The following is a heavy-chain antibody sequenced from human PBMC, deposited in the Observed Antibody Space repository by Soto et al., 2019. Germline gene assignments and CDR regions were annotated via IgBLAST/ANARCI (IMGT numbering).Heavy chain of an antibody. CDR3: AKDIGDGYNSAFDY. J-gene: IGHJ4*02. CDR1: GFTCSGYA. Sequence: PGVSVRLSCAGSGFTCSGYAMRWGLRAQGKGLEWVSLISWDGGSTYYADSVKGRFTISRDNSKHSLYLQMNSLRTEDTALYYCAKDIGDGYNSAFDYWGQGTLVTVSS. V-gene: IGHV3-43*01. D-gene: IGHD5-12*01. CDR2: ISWDGGST.